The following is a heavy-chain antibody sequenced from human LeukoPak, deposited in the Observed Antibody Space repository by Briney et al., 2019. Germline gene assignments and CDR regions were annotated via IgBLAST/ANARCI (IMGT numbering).Heavy chain of an antibody. Sequence: LAGGSLRLSCAASGFSFSSYSMNWVRQAPGKGLEWVSYISGSSSTIYYADSVKGRFTISRDNAKNSLYLQMNSLRAEDTAVYYCARPRVGATGWFDPWGQGTLVTVSS. J-gene: IGHJ5*02. V-gene: IGHV3-48*01. D-gene: IGHD1-26*01. CDR1: GFSFSSYS. CDR2: ISGSSSTI. CDR3: ARPRVGATGWFDP.